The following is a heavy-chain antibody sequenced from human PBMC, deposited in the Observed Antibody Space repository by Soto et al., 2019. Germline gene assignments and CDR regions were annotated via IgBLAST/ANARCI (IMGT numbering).Heavy chain of an antibody. CDR1: GGSFSGYF. V-gene: IGHV4-34*01. CDR2: VNHIGIT. CDR3: ARASQFFYDSRGYSKNFDF. D-gene: IGHD3-22*01. Sequence: SETLSLTCGVSGGSFSGYFWTWIRQRPGKGLEWIGEVNHIGITNYNPSLRSRLNLSIDTAKKQFSLKLTSVTAADTAVYYCARASQFFYDSRGYSKNFDFWGRGTLVTV. J-gene: IGHJ4*02.